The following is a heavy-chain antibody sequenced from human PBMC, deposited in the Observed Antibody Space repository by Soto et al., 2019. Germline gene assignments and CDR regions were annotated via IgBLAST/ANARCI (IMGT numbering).Heavy chain of an antibody. J-gene: IGHJ4*02. Sequence: GGSLRLSCAASGFTVSSNYMSWVCQAPGKGLEWVSVIYSGGSTYYADSVKGRFTISRDNSKNTLYLQMNSLRAEDTAVYYCARELYDILTGYYFDYWGQGTLVTVSS. CDR3: ARELYDILTGYYFDY. CDR1: GFTVSSNY. CDR2: IYSGGST. V-gene: IGHV3-53*01. D-gene: IGHD3-9*01.